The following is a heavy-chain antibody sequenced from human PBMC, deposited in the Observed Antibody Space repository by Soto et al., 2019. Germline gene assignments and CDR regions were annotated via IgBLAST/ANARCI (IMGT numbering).Heavy chain of an antibody. CDR2: LYSGGYT. V-gene: IGHV3-66*01. D-gene: IGHD1-7*01. CDR1: GFNVSVNY. J-gene: IGHJ4*02. Sequence: PGGSLRLSCEASGFNVSVNYMAWVRQAPGKGLEWVSLLYSGGYTNYADSVKDRFIISRDNSKNTLYLQMNSLRVEDTAVYYCVTRLFYGTWGQGTLVSVSS. CDR3: VTRLFYGT.